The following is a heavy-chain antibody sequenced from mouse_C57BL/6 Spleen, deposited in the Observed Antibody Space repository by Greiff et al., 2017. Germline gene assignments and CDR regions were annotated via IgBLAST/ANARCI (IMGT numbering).Heavy chain of an antibody. CDR1: GYTFTSSW. J-gene: IGHJ3*01. Sequence: QVQLQQPGAELVKPGASVKLSCKASGYTFTSSWMHWVKQRPGQGLEWIGMIHPNSGSTNYTEKFKSKATLTVDKSSSTAYMQLSSLTSEDSAVYYCAREGIYDGYLDWFAYWGQGTLVTVSA. V-gene: IGHV1-64*01. CDR3: AREGIYDGYLDWFAY. CDR2: IHPNSGST. D-gene: IGHD2-3*01.